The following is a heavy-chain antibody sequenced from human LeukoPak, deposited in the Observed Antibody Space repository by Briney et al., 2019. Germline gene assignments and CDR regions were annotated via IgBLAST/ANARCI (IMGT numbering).Heavy chain of an antibody. J-gene: IGHJ4*02. Sequence: PGGSLGLSCAASGFTFSSYSMNWVRQAPGKGLEWVSVIYSGGSTYYADSVKGRFTISRDNSKNTLYLQMNSLRAEDTAVYYCARGNVDTAMMDYWGQGTLVTVSS. V-gene: IGHV3-53*01. D-gene: IGHD5-18*01. CDR1: GFTFSSYS. CDR3: ARGNVDTAMMDY. CDR2: IYSGGST.